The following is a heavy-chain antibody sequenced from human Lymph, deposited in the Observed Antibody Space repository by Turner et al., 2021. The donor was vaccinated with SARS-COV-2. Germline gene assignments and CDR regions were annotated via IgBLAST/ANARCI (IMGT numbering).Heavy chain of an antibody. V-gene: IGHV3-33*01. J-gene: IGHJ6*02. Sequence: QVQLVESGGGVVVPGRYLRLSCAASGFIFSSHGMHWVRQAPGKGLEWVAVIWYDGSNKYYADSVKGRFTISRDNYKNTLYLQMNSLRAEDTAVYYCAREGDALAGGMDVWGQGTTVTVSS. D-gene: IGHD2-15*01. CDR3: AREGDALAGGMDV. CDR2: IWYDGSNK. CDR1: GFIFSSHG.